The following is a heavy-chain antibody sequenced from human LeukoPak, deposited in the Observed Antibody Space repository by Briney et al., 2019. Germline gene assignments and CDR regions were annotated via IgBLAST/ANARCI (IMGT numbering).Heavy chain of an antibody. CDR3: ARSFSYSYDFA. CDR2: TIEDGSVR. Sequence: PGGSLRLSCAASGFTFSGYWMTWVRQAPGKGLEWVANTIEDGSVRQYADSVRGRFTISRDNTQNTVSLQLNTLRVDDTAVYYCARSFSYSYDFAGGPGTLVTVSS. CDR1: GFTFSGYW. D-gene: IGHD5-18*01. V-gene: IGHV3-7*03. J-gene: IGHJ1*01.